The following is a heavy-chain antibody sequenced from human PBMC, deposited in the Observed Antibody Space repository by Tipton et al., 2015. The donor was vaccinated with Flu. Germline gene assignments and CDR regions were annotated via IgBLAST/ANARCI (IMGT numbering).Heavy chain of an antibody. CDR1: GGSFSGYY. CDR2: IWYDGSNK. D-gene: IGHD6-19*01. J-gene: IGHJ4*02. Sequence: LSLTCAVYGGSFSGYYWSRVRQAPGKGLEWVAVIWYDGSNKYYADSVKGRFTISRDNSKNTLYLQMNSLRAEDTAVYYCAKDGHPSGPYSSGWYYFDYWGQGTLVTVSS. CDR3: AKDGHPSGPYSSGWYYFDY. V-gene: IGHV3-33*06.